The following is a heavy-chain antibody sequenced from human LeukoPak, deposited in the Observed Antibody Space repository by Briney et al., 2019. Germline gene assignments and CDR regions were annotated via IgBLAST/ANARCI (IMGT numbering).Heavy chain of an antibody. V-gene: IGHV1-3*04. J-gene: IGHJ4*01. CDR3: ARIYGGNSGWDY. D-gene: IGHD4-23*01. CDR1: GYTFTYYA. Sequence: ASVKVSCKASGYTFTYYAIHWVRQAPGQRLEWMGWINTGNSNTKYSRKFQDRVTITRDTSANTAYMELSSLRSEDTAVYYCARIYGGNSGWDYWGRGPLVTVSS. CDR2: INTGNSNT.